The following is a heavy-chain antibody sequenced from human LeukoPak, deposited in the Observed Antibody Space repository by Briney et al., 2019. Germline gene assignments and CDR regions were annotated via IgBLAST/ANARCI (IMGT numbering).Heavy chain of an antibody. Sequence: PGGSLRLSCAASGFTFSSYSMNWVRQAPGKGLEWVSSISSSSSYIYYADSVKGRFTISRDNAKNSLYLQMNSLRAEDTAVYYCARESLAYAGGMDVWGQGTTVTVSS. CDR2: ISSSSSYI. V-gene: IGHV3-21*01. CDR1: GFTFSSYS. CDR3: ARESLAYAGGMDV. D-gene: IGHD2-8*01. J-gene: IGHJ6*02.